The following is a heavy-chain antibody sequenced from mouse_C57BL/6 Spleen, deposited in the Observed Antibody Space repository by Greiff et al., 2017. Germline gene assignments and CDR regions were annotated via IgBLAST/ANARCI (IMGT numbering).Heavy chain of an antibody. CDR2: IDPSDSYT. V-gene: IGHV1-59*01. CDR1: GYTFTSYW. D-gene: IGHD1-1*01. Sequence: VQLQQPGAELVRPGTSVKLSCKASGYTFTSYWMHWVKQRPGQGLEWIGVIDPSDSYTNYNQKFKGKATLTVDTSSSTAYMQLSSLTSEASAVYYCARWPRPYYGSSPYWFDYWGQGTTLTVSS. J-gene: IGHJ2*01. CDR3: ARWPRPYYGSSPYWFDY.